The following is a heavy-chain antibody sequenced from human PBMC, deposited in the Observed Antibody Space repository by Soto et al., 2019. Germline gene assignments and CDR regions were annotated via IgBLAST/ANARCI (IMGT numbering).Heavy chain of an antibody. V-gene: IGHV4-59*08. D-gene: IGHD3-10*01. CDR2: IQYNGYS. CDR1: GGSITNYY. CDR3: ARHGFGPLHGLVDV. J-gene: IGHJ6*02. Sequence: QVQLQESGPGLVKPSETLSLTCTVSGGSITNYYCSWFRQPPGKGLEWIGYIQYNGYSAYNSSLKRRVAMAMDTSKTHCHSMVESVTATDTAVYYCARHGFGPLHGLVDVWGQGTTVIVSS.